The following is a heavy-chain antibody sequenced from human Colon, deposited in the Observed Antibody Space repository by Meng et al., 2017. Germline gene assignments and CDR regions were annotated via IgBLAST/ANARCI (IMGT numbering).Heavy chain of an antibody. CDR2: IPHRGSS. CDR1: GDAITNPNW. Sequence: QLQLQGSGPALVKPSETLSLTCAVSGDAITNPNWGAWVRQPPGKGLEWIGEIPHRGSSAYSPSLKSRVSMSIDKSKNQFSLKLTSVTAADTAVYYCLRGSGGSVWGQGTLVTVSS. J-gene: IGHJ1*01. D-gene: IGHD3-10*01. CDR3: LRGSGGSV. V-gene: IGHV4-4*02.